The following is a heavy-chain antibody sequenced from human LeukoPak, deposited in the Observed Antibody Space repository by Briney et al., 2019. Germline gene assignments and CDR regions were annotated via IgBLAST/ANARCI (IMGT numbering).Heavy chain of an antibody. CDR2: ISGSGSNT. J-gene: IGHJ1*01. D-gene: IGHD6-13*01. CDR1: GFPFRSYT. V-gene: IGHV3-23*01. Sequence: PGGYLRLHCAASGFPFRSYTMSWVRQAPGKGLESGSTISGSGSNTYYADSVKGRFTISRDNSKNTLYLQANSLRAEDTAVYYCAKRIATAGIQYFLHWGQGALVTVSS. CDR3: AKRIATAGIQYFLH.